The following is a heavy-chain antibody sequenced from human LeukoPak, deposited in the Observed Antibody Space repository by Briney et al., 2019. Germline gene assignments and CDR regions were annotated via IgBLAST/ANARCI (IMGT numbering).Heavy chain of an antibody. CDR3: ASRRAEYCTSFTCREIDY. V-gene: IGHV2-5*02. Sequence: SGPTLVNPTQTLTLTCTFSGFSLSASGVGVGWIRQPPGKALEWLALIYWDDDKRYSPSLKSRITITKDTSKNQVVLTLTNMDPADTATYYCASRRAEYCTSFTCREIDYWGQGTLVTVSS. J-gene: IGHJ4*02. CDR2: IYWDDDK. CDR1: GFSLSASGVG. D-gene: IGHD2/OR15-2a*01.